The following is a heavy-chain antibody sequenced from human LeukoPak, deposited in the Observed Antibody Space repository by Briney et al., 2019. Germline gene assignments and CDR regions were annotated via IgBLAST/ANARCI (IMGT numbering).Heavy chain of an antibody. Sequence: PGGSLRLSCAASGFTFSSYAMNWVRQAPGKGLEWVSYISSRGSTIYYADSVKGRFTFSRDNAKNSLYLQMNSLRAEDTGIYYCAREFQNSFDIWGQGTMVTVSS. CDR3: AREFQNSFDI. V-gene: IGHV3-48*03. CDR2: ISSRGSTI. J-gene: IGHJ3*02. CDR1: GFTFSSYA. D-gene: IGHD2/OR15-2a*01.